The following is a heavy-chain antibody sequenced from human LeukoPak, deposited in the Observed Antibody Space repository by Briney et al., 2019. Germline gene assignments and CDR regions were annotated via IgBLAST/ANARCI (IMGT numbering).Heavy chain of an antibody. CDR3: ATLYYDSTAWAFDI. V-gene: IGHV1-18*01. CDR2: ISAYNGNT. Sequence: ASVKVSCKASGYTFTSYGISWVRQAPGQGLEWMGWISAYNGNTNYAQKLQGRVTMTTDTSTSTAYMELRSLRSDDTAVYYCATLYYDSTAWAFDIWGQGTMVTVSS. J-gene: IGHJ3*02. D-gene: IGHD3-22*01. CDR1: GYTFTSYG.